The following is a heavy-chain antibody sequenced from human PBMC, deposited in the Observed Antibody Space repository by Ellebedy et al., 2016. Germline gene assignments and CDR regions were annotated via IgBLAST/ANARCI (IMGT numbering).Heavy chain of an antibody. V-gene: IGHV3-53*01. J-gene: IGHJ4*02. CDR3: ANVGGSGIYYNGY. CDR1: GFTVSSSY. Sequence: GGSLRLSCVVSGFTVSSSYVSWVRQAPGKGLEWVSMTSPGGSMHYADCVKGRFTISRDNSKNRLYLQMNNLQVEDTATYYCANVGGSGIYYNGYWGQGTFVTVSS. D-gene: IGHD3-10*01. CDR2: TSPGGSM.